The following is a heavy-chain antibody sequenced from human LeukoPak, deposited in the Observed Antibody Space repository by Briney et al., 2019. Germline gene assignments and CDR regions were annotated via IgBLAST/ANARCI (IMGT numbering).Heavy chain of an antibody. CDR3: AKDPIYYVSGRFDI. CDR1: GFTFSSYA. V-gene: IGHV3-23*01. Sequence: PGGSLRLSCAASGFTFSSYAMSWVRQAPGKGLEWVSTISGNGDSTYYGDSVKGRFTTSRDKSKNTLYLQMNSLRAEDTAVYYCAKDPIYYVSGRFDIWGQGTMVTVSS. D-gene: IGHD3-10*01. J-gene: IGHJ3*02. CDR2: ISGNGDST.